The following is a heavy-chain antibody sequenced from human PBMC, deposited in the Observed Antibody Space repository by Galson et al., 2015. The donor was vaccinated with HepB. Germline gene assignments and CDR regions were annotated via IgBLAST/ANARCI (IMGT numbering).Heavy chain of an antibody. CDR2: INYSGRP. Sequence: SETLSLTCAVYGASFSDYSWNWIRQPPGKGPEWIGEINYSGRPKYNPSLKSRVTISVDTSKKQFSLKLSSVTAADTAVYYCPYFFGSGSFFMDVWGQGTAVTVSS. J-gene: IGHJ6*02. D-gene: IGHD3-10*01. V-gene: IGHV4-34*01. CDR1: GASFSDYS. CDR3: PYFFGSGSFFMDV.